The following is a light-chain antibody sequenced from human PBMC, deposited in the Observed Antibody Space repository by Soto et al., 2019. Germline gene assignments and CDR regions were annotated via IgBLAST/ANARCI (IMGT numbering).Light chain of an antibody. J-gene: IGKJ1*01. Sequence: AIQMTHSPSSLSASVGDRVPIPCRASQGIRKDLGWYQVKPGKAPKLLIYAASTLQSGVPSRFSGSASGTDFTLTISSLKPEDFETYYCLPDYNYPRTFGQGTKVDIK. CDR1: QGIRKD. CDR3: LPDYNYPRT. CDR2: AAS. V-gene: IGKV1-6*01.